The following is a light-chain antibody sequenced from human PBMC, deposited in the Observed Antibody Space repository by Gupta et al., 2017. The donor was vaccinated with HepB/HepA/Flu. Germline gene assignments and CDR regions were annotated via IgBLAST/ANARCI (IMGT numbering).Light chain of an antibody. J-gene: IGLJ3*02. V-gene: IGLV3-19*01. Sequence: SSALTQDPAVSVAVGQTVNITCQGDSIRTFYASWYHQKPGQAPLLVLYRGNNRPSGIPDRFSGSSSGNTASLAITGALPGDEADYYCNSRYSSGDHVLFGGGTKLTVL. CDR1: SIRTFY. CDR3: NSRYSSGDHVL. CDR2: RGN.